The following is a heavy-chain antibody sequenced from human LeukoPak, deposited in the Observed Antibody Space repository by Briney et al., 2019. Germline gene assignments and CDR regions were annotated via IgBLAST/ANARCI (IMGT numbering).Heavy chain of an antibody. CDR2: IYHSGST. J-gene: IGHJ4*02. CDR1: GYSISSGYY. Sequence: SETLSLTCTVSGYSISSGYYWGWIRQPPGKGLEWIGSIYHSGSTYYNPSLKSRVTISVDTSKNQFSLKLSSVTAADTAVYYCAREDSSGWYVYYWGQGTLVTVSS. CDR3: AREDSSGWYVYY. V-gene: IGHV4-38-2*02. D-gene: IGHD6-19*01.